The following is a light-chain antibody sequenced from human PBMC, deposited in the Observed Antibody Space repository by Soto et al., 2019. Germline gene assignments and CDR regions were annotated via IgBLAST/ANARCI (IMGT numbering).Light chain of an antibody. CDR3: QHPIYSPPWT. J-gene: IGKJ1*01. V-gene: IGKV1-5*01. Sequence: TQITNPPSPLFASLGARVTITCRASQSTTNRLAWYQQKPGKAPRVLISGASNLQSGVPSRFSGSGSGTDFTLTISSLQSEDFASYFCQHPIYSPPWTFGQGTKVDIK. CDR1: QSTTNR. CDR2: GAS.